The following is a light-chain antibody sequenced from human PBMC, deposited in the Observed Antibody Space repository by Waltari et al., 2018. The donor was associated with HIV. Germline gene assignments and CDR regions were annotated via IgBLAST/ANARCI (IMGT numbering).Light chain of an antibody. J-gene: IGLJ3*02. V-gene: IGLV1-44*01. CDR3: AGWDDSLNGRV. Sequence: QSVLTQPPSASGTPGRTVTIPCSGSSSNIGSNPVKWYQQVPGTAPKLLIYSNDHRPAGVPDRFSGSRSGTSASLAITDLQSEDEADYYCAGWDDSLNGRVFGGGTKLTVL. CDR1: SSNIGSNP. CDR2: SND.